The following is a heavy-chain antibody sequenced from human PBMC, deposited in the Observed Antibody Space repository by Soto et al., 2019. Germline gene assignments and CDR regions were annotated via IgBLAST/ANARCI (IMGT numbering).Heavy chain of an antibody. CDR2: ISGSGRTI. J-gene: IGHJ5*02. CDR1: GIVFSDY. Sequence: QVQLVESGGGLVKPGGSLRLSCAASGIVFSDYMSSVRQAPGKGLEWLSYISGSGRTIYSADSVKGRFTISRDNATNSLYLQMNNVRTEDTAVYYCARLPFPWGWFDPWGQGTLVTVSS. CDR3: ARLPFPWGWFDP. D-gene: IGHD3-16*01. V-gene: IGHV3-11*01.